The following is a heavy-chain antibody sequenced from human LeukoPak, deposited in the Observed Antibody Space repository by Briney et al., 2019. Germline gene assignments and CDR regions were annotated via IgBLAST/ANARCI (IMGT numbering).Heavy chain of an antibody. CDR3: AREGGSRIYWYFDL. V-gene: IGHV4-59*12. Sequence: PSETLSLTCTVSGGSISSYYWSWIRQPPGKGLEWIGYIYYSGSTNYNPSLKSRVTISVDTSKNQFSLKLSSVTAADTAVYYCAREGGSRIYWYFDLWGRGTLVTVSS. CDR1: GGSISSYY. J-gene: IGHJ2*01. CDR2: IYYSGST. D-gene: IGHD6-13*01.